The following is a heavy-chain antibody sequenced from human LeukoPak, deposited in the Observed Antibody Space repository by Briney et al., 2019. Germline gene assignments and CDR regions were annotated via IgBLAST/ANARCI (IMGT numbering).Heavy chain of an antibody. V-gene: IGHV4-38-2*02. J-gene: IGHJ3*02. CDR2: IYHSGST. CDR3: AREVIGAFDAFDI. D-gene: IGHD2/OR15-2a*01. CDR1: GYSISSGYY. Sequence: PSETLSLTCTVSGYSISSGYYWGWIRQPPGKGLEWIGSIYHSGSTYYNPSLKSRVTISVDTSKNQFSLKLSSVTAADTAVYYCAREVIGAFDAFDIWGQGTMVTVSS.